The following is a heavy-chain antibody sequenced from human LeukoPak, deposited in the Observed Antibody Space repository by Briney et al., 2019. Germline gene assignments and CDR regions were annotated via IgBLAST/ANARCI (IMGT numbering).Heavy chain of an antibody. CDR1: GGTFSSYD. CDR2: IMPMFGKA. J-gene: IGHJ4*02. CDR3: ARESGLYGSGSRY. V-gene: IGHV1-69*06. Sequence: SVKVPCKASGGTFSSYDISWVRQAPGQGLEWMRGIMPMFGKANYAQKFQGRVKTTADKATSTAYMELSSLRSDDTAVYYCARESGLYGSGSRYWGQGTLVTVSS. D-gene: IGHD3-10*01.